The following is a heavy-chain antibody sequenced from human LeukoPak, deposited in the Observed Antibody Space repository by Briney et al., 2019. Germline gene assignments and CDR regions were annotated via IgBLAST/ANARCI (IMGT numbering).Heavy chain of an antibody. Sequence: GGSLRLSCAASGFTFDDYAMHWVRQAPGKGLEWVSGISWNSGHIGYADSVKGRFTISRDNAKNSLYLQMNSLRAGDTALYYCAKDRRHTVSGGYFDLWGRGTLVIVSS. CDR2: ISWNSGHI. CDR1: GFTFDDYA. V-gene: IGHV3-9*01. J-gene: IGHJ2*01. D-gene: IGHD3-10*01. CDR3: AKDRRHTVSGGYFDL.